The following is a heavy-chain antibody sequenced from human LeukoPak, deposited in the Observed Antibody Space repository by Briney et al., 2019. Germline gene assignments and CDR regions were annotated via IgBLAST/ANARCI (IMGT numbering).Heavy chain of an antibody. Sequence: GASVKVSCKASGGTFSSYAISWVRQAPGQGLEWMGGIIPIFGTANYAQKLQGRVTMTTDTSTSTAYMELRSLRSDDTAVYYCARDWGSGWYYFDYWGQGTLVTVSS. CDR1: GGTFSSYA. CDR2: IIPIFGTA. V-gene: IGHV1-69*05. CDR3: ARDWGSGWYYFDY. D-gene: IGHD6-19*01. J-gene: IGHJ4*02.